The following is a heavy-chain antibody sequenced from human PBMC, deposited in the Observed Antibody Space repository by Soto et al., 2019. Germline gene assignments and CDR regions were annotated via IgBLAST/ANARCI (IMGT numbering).Heavy chain of an antibody. CDR2: ISSTTNYI. CDR3: ARESEDLTSNFDY. Sequence: GGALRLSCAASWFTYTRYSMNWVRQAPGKGLEWVSSISSTTNYIYYGDSMKGRFTISRDNAKNSLYLEMNSLRAEDTAVYYCARESEDLTSNFDYWGQGTLVTVSS. V-gene: IGHV3-21*06. CDR1: WFTYTRYS. J-gene: IGHJ4*02.